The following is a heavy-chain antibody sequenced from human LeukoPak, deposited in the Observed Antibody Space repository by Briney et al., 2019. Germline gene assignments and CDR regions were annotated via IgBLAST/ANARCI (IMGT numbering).Heavy chain of an antibody. Sequence: GTLCLSCAASGFTFSSYEMNWVRQGPGKGLGWGSYIRSSGSARYYADPVKGRFTISRANAKNTLYLHMLSSRAEDAAVFYWAKNRGPDGYNYSFDGWGQGTLVTVSS. CDR2: IRSSGSAR. D-gene: IGHD5-24*01. CDR3: AKNRGPDGYNYSFDG. CDR1: GFTFSSYE. J-gene: IGHJ4*02. V-gene: IGHV3-48*03.